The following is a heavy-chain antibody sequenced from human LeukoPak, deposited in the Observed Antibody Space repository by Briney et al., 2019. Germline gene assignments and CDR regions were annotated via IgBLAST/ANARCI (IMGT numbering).Heavy chain of an antibody. D-gene: IGHD6-6*01. V-gene: IGHV1-69*13. Sequence: LVKVSCKASGYTFTGYYMHWVRQAPGQGLEWMGGIIPIFGTANYAQKFQGRVTITADESTSTAYMELSSLRSEDTAVYYCAREGSSSGLWGQGTLVTVSS. J-gene: IGHJ4*02. CDR1: GYTFTGYY. CDR2: IIPIFGTA. CDR3: AREGSSSGL.